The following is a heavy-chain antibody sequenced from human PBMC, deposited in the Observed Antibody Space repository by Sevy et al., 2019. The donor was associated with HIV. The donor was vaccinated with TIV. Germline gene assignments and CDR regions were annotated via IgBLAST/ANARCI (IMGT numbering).Heavy chain of an antibody. CDR1: GYTFSSYE. Sequence: ASVKVSCKASGYTFSSYEIHWVRQAPGQTLEWMGWLIAGNGNTKYSQKFQGRVTITRETSASTAYMELSSLRSEDTAVYYCARVFSGYDFAFDIWGQGTMVTVSS. D-gene: IGHD5-12*01. V-gene: IGHV1-3*01. CDR3: ARVFSGYDFAFDI. J-gene: IGHJ3*02. CDR2: LIAGNGNT.